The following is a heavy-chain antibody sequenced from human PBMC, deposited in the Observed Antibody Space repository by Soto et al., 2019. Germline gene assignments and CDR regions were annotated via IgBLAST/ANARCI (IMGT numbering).Heavy chain of an antibody. CDR1: GYSISSGYY. CDR2: IHRSGKT. D-gene: IGHD3-22*01. Sequence: SETLSLTCAVSGYSISSGYYWGWIRQTPGRGLEWIGSIHRSGKTYYNPSLKSRVTISVDASKNQFSLKLSSVTAADTAVYFCARDVPYYESSGFHWEASFDFWGHGTQVTVSS. V-gene: IGHV4-38-2*02. CDR3: ARDVPYYESSGFHWEASFDF. J-gene: IGHJ4*01.